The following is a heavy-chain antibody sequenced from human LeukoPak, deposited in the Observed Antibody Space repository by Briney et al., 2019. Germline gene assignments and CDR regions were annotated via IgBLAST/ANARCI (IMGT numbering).Heavy chain of an antibody. V-gene: IGHV3-21*01. D-gene: IGHD1-26*01. CDR3: AGDPTSSWETAFDI. Sequence: SGGSLRLSCAASGFTFSSYGMNWVRQAPGKGLEWVSFISSSRSYIYYADSVKGRFTISRDNAKNSLYLQMNSLRAEDTAVYYCAGDPTSSWETAFDIWGQGTVVTVSS. CDR2: ISSSRSYI. CDR1: GFTFSSYG. J-gene: IGHJ3*02.